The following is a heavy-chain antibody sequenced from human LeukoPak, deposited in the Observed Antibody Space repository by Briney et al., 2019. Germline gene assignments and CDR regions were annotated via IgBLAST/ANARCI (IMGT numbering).Heavy chain of an antibody. V-gene: IGHV1-2*02. D-gene: IGHD6-13*01. J-gene: IGHJ4*02. CDR2: INPNSDGT. Sequence: GASVKVSCKASGGTFSSYAISWVRQAPGQGLEWMGWINPNSDGTNYAQKFQGRVTMTRDTSISTAYMELSRLRSDDTAVYYCAREWGGSWYFDYWGQGTLVTVSS. CDR3: AREWGGSWYFDY. CDR1: GGTFSSYA.